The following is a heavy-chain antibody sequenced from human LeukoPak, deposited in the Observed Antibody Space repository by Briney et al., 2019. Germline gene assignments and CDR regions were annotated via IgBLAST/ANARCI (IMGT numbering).Heavy chain of an antibody. CDR1: GFTFSSSA. CDR3: AKGRYCDSTTCAYHGLDV. V-gene: IGHV3-23*01. D-gene: IGHD2-2*01. J-gene: IGHJ6*02. CDR2: ITDSGGST. Sequence: GGSLRLSCAASGFTFSSSAMNWVRQAPGKGLEWVSVITDSGGSTYYADSVKGRFTISRDNSKNTLSLQVNSLSAEDTAVYYCAKGRYCDSTTCAYHGLDVWGQGTTVTVSS.